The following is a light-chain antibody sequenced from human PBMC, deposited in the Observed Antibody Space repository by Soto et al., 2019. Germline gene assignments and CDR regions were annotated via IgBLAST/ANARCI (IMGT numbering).Light chain of an antibody. CDR2: GAS. V-gene: IGKV3-20*01. CDR1: QSISSSF. CDR3: QQYGSSPPLT. Sequence: EFVLTQSPGKLSLSPGERATLSCRASQSISSSFLAWYQQKPGQAPRLLIYGASSRGTGIPDRFSGSGSGTDLTLNISRLEPEDFAVYYCQQYGSSPPLTFGGGTKVEIK. J-gene: IGKJ4*01.